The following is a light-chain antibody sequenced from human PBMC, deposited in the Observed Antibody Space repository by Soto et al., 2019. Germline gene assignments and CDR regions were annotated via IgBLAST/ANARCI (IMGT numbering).Light chain of an antibody. Sequence: EIVMTQSPATLYVSPGERATLSCRASQSVSRNLAWYQQKPGQSPRLLIYGASTRATGIPARFSGSGSGTEFTLTISSLQSEDFAVYYCQQYNNWLVTFGPGTKVDIK. CDR3: QQYNNWLVT. CDR1: QSVSRN. CDR2: GAS. J-gene: IGKJ3*01. V-gene: IGKV3-15*01.